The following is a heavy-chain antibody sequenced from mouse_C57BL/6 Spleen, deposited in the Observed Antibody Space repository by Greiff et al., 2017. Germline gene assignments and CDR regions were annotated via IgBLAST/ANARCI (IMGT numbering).Heavy chain of an antibody. Sequence: QVQLQQSGAELVKPGASVKLSCKASGYTFTEYTIHWVKQRSGQGLEWIGWFYPGSGSIKYNEQFKDKAPLTADTSSSTVYMELSRLTSDVTAVYFGARHERGLLRSPHFAYWGQGTLVTVSA. CDR1: GYTFTEYT. CDR2: FYPGSGSI. D-gene: IGHD1-1*01. J-gene: IGHJ3*01. V-gene: IGHV1-62-2*01. CDR3: ARHERGLLRSPHFAY.